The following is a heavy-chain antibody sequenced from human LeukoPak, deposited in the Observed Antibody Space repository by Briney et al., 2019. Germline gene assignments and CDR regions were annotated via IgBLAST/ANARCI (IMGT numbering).Heavy chain of an antibody. Sequence: ASVKVSCKASGYTFTGYYMHLVRQAPGQGLEWMGWINPNSGNTGYAQKFQGRVTMTRNTSISTAYMELSSLRSEDTAVYYCARAPTMIVPDDAFDIWGQGTMVTVSS. CDR2: INPNSGNT. V-gene: IGHV1-8*02. CDR1: GYTFTGYY. D-gene: IGHD3-22*01. J-gene: IGHJ3*02. CDR3: ARAPTMIVPDDAFDI.